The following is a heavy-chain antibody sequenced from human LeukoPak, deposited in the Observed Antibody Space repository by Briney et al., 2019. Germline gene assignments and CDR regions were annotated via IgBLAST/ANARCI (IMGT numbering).Heavy chain of an antibody. Sequence: GASVKVSCKASGYSFTNFDINWVRQATGQGPEWMGWMNPNSGNKGYAQQFQGRVSMTMNTSITTAYMELSSLRSEDTAVYYCARGPQWRGDYYYMDVWGRGTTVTVSS. CDR1: GYSFTNFD. V-gene: IGHV1-8*01. D-gene: IGHD6-19*01. CDR3: ARGPQWRGDYYYMDV. CDR2: MNPNSGNK. J-gene: IGHJ6*03.